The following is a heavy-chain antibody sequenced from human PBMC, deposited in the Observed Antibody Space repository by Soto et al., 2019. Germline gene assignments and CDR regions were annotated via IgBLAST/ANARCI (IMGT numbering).Heavy chain of an antibody. Sequence: ASVKVSCKASGGTFSSYAISWVRQAPGQGLEWMGGIIPIFGTANYAQKFQGRVTITADESTSTAYMELSSLRAEDTAVYYCARGHINGWKFDYWGRGTLVTVSS. J-gene: IGHJ4*02. CDR2: IIPIFGTA. V-gene: IGHV1-69*13. CDR3: ARGHINGWKFDY. D-gene: IGHD6-19*01. CDR1: GGTFSSYA.